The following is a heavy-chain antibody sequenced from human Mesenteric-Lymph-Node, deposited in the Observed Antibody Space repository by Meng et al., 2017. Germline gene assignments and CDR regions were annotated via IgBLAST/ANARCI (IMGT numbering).Heavy chain of an antibody. CDR3: ARLRRMYYGMDV. CDR2: MNPNSGNT. D-gene: IGHD3-16*01. J-gene: IGHJ6*02. CDR1: GYTFTSYG. V-gene: IGHV1-8*02. Sequence: ASVKVSCKASGYTFTSYGINWVRQATGQGLEWMGWMNPNSGNTGYAQKFQGRVTMTRNTSISTAYMELSSLRSEDTAVYYCARLRRMYYGMDVWGQGTTVTVSS.